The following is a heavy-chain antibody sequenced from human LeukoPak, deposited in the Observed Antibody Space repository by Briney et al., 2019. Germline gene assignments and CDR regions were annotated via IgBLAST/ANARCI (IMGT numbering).Heavy chain of an antibody. Sequence: GGSLRLSCAASGSTFSSYSLNWVRQPPGGGLEWCSSISSGGGYIYYAASVRGRVTISRDTAKNSLYLQMNSLNAEDRAFYYCARATGGFDYYFDSWGQGTLVTVSS. CDR1: GSTFSSYS. D-gene: IGHD5-12*01. V-gene: IGHV3-21*01. CDR2: ISSGGGYI. J-gene: IGHJ4*02. CDR3: ARATGGFDYYFDS.